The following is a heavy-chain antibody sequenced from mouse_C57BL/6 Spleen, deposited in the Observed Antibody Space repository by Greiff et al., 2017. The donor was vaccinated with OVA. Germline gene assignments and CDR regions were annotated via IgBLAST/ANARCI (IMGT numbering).Heavy chain of an antibody. J-gene: IGHJ2*01. CDR3: ASSPWGAFDY. CDR2: ISSGSSTI. Sequence: EVKLMESGGGLVKPGGSLKLSCAASGFTFSDYGMHWVRQAPEKGLEWVAYISSGSSTIYYADTVKGRFTISRDNAKNTLFLQMTSLRSEDTAMYYCASSPWGAFDYWGQGTTLTVSS. D-gene: IGHD4-1*01. CDR1: GFTFSDYG. V-gene: IGHV5-17*01.